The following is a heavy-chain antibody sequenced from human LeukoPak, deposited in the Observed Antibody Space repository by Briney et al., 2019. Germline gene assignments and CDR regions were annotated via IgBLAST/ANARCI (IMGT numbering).Heavy chain of an antibody. Sequence: SGTLSLTCTVSGGSISSYYWSWIRQPPGKGLEWIGYIYYSGSTNYNPSLKSRVTISVDTSKNQFSLKLSSVTAADTAVYYCATSGVVSSSGYDYWGQGTLVTVSS. CDR3: ATSGVVSSSGYDY. CDR1: GGSISSYY. D-gene: IGHD3-22*01. CDR2: IYYSGST. J-gene: IGHJ4*02. V-gene: IGHV4-59*01.